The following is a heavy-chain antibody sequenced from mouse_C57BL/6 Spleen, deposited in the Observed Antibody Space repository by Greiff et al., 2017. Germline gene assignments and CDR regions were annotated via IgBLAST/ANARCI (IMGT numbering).Heavy chain of an antibody. CDR1: GYSFTDYN. CDR3: ARGEYGSNAMGY. Sequence: VQLQQSGPELVKPGASVKISCKASGYSFTDYNMNWVKQSNGKSLDWIGVINPNYGTTSSNQKFKGKATLTGDQSSSTADLKLNSLTSEDSEVYYCARGEYGSNAMGYWGQGTSVTVSS. CDR2: INPNYGTT. V-gene: IGHV1-39*01. J-gene: IGHJ4*01. D-gene: IGHD1-1*01.